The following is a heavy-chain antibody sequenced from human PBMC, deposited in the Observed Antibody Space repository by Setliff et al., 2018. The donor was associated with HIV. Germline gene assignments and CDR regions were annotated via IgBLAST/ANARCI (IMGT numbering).Heavy chain of an antibody. Sequence: GGSLRLSCVASGFTFRTFAMHWVRQAPGKGLEWVPVISYDGSRVAYADSVKGRFTISRDDSKNTLFLQLNSLRPEDTVVYYCASARIPTGGTSTSLDYWGQGALVTVSS. V-gene: IGHV3-30*01. CDR3: ASARIPTGGTSTSLDY. CDR2: ISYDGSRV. J-gene: IGHJ4*02. D-gene: IGHD1-1*01. CDR1: GFTFRTFA.